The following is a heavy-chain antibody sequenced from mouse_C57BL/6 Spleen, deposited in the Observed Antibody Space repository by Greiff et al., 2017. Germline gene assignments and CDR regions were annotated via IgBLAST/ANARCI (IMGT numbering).Heavy chain of an antibody. V-gene: IGHV1-69*01. CDR2: IDPSDSYT. J-gene: IGHJ1*03. D-gene: IGHD3-2*02. CDR1: GYTFTSYW. Sequence: QVQLQQPGAELVMPGASVKLSCKASGYTFTSYWMHWVKQRPGQGLEWIGEIDPSDSYTNYNQKFKGKSTLTVAKSSSTAYMQLSSLTSEDSAVYYCARNEAFWYFDVWGTGTTVTVSS. CDR3: ARNEAFWYFDV.